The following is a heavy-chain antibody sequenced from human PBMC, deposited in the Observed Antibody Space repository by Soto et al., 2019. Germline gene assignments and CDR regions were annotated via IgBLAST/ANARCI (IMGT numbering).Heavy chain of an antibody. D-gene: IGHD5-12*01. CDR1: GLTVSGKKY. CDR3: ATWHLREHAYDI. V-gene: IGHV3-53*01. CDR2: VYDLDGT. Sequence: DVQLVESGGGLIEPGGSVRLSCVASGLTVSGKKYMAWVRQAPGKGPEWVTGVYDLDGTDYAECARGRFNTSIDSSRTTGYHQMRDLRPEDTALYFCATWHLREHAYDIWGQGTMVTVSS. J-gene: IGHJ3*02.